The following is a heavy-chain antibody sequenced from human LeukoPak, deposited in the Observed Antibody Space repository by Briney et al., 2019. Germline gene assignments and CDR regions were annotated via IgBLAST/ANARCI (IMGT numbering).Heavy chain of an antibody. J-gene: IGHJ5*02. V-gene: IGHV4-31*03. CDR2: IYYSGST. Sequence: PSQTLSLTCTVSGGSISSGGYYWSWLRQHPGKGLEWIGYIYYSGSTYYNPSLKSRVTISVDTSKNQFSLKLSSVTAADTAVYYCARARGDYGDYANWFDPWGQGTLVTVSS. CDR3: ARARGDYGDYANWFDP. D-gene: IGHD4-17*01. CDR1: GGSISSGGYY.